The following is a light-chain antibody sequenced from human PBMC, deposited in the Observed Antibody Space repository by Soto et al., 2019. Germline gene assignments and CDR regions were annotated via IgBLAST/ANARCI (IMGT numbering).Light chain of an antibody. CDR1: QSVSSN. CDR2: GAS. J-gene: IGKJ1*01. Sequence: EIVMTQSPATLSVSPGERATLTCRASQSVSSNLAWYQQKPGQAPMLLIYGASTRATGIPARFSGSGSGTEFTLTISSLQSEDFAVSYCQHYNNWPPWTFGQGTKVEIK. CDR3: QHYNNWPPWT. V-gene: IGKV3-15*01.